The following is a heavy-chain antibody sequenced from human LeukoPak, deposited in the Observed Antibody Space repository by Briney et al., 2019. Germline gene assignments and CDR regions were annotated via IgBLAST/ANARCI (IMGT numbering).Heavy chain of an antibody. Sequence: PSETLSLTCTVSGGSISSGSYYWGWIRQPPGKGLEWIGSIYYSGSTYYNPSLKSRVTISVDTSKNQFSLKLRSVTAADTAVYYCARGPYYYDSSGAFDIWGQGTMVTVSS. CDR1: GGSISSGSYY. V-gene: IGHV4-39*07. D-gene: IGHD3-22*01. CDR3: ARGPYYYDSSGAFDI. J-gene: IGHJ3*02. CDR2: IYYSGST.